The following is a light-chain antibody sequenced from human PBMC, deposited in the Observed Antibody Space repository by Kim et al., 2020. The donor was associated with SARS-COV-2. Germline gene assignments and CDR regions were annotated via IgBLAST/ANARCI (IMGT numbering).Light chain of an antibody. V-gene: IGKV1-39*01. J-gene: IGKJ2*01. CDR1: RTISNY. Sequence: DIQMTQSPSSLSAPVGDRVTITCRASRTISNYLNWYQQKPGKAPNLLIYAASTLQSGVPSRVSGSGSGTDFTLTISSLQPEDSATYYCQQSYSLPYTFGQGTKLEI. CDR3: QQSYSLPYT. CDR2: AAS.